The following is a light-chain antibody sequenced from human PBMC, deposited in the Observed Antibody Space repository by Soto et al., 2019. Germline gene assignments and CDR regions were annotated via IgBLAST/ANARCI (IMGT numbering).Light chain of an antibody. CDR2: AAS. V-gene: IGKV1-39*01. Sequence: DIQMTQSPSSLSASVGDRVTITCRASQDIDTYLNWYQHRPGTAPKLLIYAASTLQGGVPTRFSARGSRTDFTLTINSLQPEDFATYYCQQSYSTQYTLGQGTKLDIK. CDR3: QQSYSTQYT. J-gene: IGKJ2*01. CDR1: QDIDTY.